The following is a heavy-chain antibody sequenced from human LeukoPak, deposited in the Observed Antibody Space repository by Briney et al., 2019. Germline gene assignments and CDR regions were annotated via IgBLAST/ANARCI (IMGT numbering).Heavy chain of an antibody. J-gene: IGHJ5*02. CDR2: IIPIFGTA. CDR3: ARDRAMTTVTRGWFDP. Sequence: SVKVSCKASGGTFSSYAISWVRQAPGQGLEWMGGIIPIFGTANYAQKFQGRVTITADKSTSTAYMELSSLRSEDTAVYYCARDRAMTTVTRGWFDPWGQGTLVTVSS. V-gene: IGHV1-69*06. CDR1: GGTFSSYA. D-gene: IGHD4-17*01.